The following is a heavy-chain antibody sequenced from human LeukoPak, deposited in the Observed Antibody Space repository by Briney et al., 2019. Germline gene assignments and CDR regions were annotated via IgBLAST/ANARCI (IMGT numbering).Heavy chain of an antibody. V-gene: IGHV3-15*01. CDR1: GFTFSNAW. J-gene: IGHJ4*02. D-gene: IGHD5-12*01. Sequence: PGGSLRLSCAASGFTFSNAWMSWVRQAPGKGLEWVGRIKSKTDGGTTDYAAPVKGRFTISRDDSKNTLYPQMNSLKTEDTAVYYCAKMGRGYDSDYWGQGTLVTVSS. CDR2: IKSKTDGGTT. CDR3: AKMGRGYDSDY.